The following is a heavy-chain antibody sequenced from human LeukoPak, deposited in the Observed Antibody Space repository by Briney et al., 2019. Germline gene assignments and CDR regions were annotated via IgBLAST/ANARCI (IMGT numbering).Heavy chain of an antibody. D-gene: IGHD3-22*01. Sequence: PGGSLRLSCAAAGFTFSSFWMSWIRQAPGKGLEWVSYISGSGSTIYYADSVKGRFTISRDNAKNSLYLQMNSLRAEDTAVYYCASDPARDYYDTSGYFRWVDYWGQGTLVTVSS. CDR3: ASDPARDYYDTSGYFRWVDY. J-gene: IGHJ4*02. CDR2: ISGSGSTI. V-gene: IGHV3-11*01. CDR1: GFTFSSFW.